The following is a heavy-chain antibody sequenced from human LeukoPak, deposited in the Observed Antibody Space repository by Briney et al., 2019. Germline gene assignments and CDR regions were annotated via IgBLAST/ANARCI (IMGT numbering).Heavy chain of an antibody. CDR3: ARRMGKGLPYYGMDV. CDR2: IIPLFGTA. Sequence: SVKVSCKASGGTFISYAISWVRQAPGQGLEWMGGIIPLFGTANYAQKFQGRVTITADESTSTAYMELSSLRSEDTAVYYCARRMGKGLPYYGMDVWGQGTTVTVSS. D-gene: IGHD2-15*01. V-gene: IGHV1-69*13. CDR1: GGTFISYA. J-gene: IGHJ6*02.